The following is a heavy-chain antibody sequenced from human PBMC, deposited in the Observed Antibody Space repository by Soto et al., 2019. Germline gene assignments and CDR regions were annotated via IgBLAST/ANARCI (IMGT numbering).Heavy chain of an antibody. V-gene: IGHV1-69*13. Sequence: ASVKVSCKASGGTFSSYAISWVRQAPGQGLEWMGGIIPIFGTADYAQKFQGRVTITADESTSTAYMELSSLRSDDTAVYFCVRPQAARAGLIDAYDIWGKGPMVTVSS. J-gene: IGHJ3*02. CDR3: VRPQAARAGLIDAYDI. CDR1: GGTFSSYA. D-gene: IGHD6-6*01. CDR2: IIPIFGTA.